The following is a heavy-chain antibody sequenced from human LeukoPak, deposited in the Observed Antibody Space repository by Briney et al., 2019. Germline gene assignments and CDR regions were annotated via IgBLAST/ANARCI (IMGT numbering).Heavy chain of an antibody. CDR2: IRSKAYGGTT. CDR3: TRVVHYYDSSGYYIGDY. Sequence: GGSLRLSCTASGFTFGDYAMSWFRQAPGKGLEWVGFIRSKAYGGTTEYAASVKGRFTISRDDSKSIAYLQMNNLKTEDTAVYYCTRVVHYYDSSGYYIGDYWGQGTLVTVSS. D-gene: IGHD3-22*01. CDR1: GFTFGDYA. V-gene: IGHV3-49*03. J-gene: IGHJ4*02.